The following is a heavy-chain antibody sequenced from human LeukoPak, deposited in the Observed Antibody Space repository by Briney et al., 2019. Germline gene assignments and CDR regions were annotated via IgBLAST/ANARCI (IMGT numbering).Heavy chain of an antibody. CDR2: INHSGST. Sequence: SETLSLTCAVYGGSFSGHYWSWIRQPPGKGLEWIGEINHSGSTNYNPSLKSRVTISVDTSKNQFSLKLSSVTAADTAVYYCARGPYPNPRAWGQGTLVTISS. J-gene: IGHJ5*02. CDR1: GGSFSGHY. CDR3: ARGPYPNPRA. V-gene: IGHV4-34*01. D-gene: IGHD1-14*01.